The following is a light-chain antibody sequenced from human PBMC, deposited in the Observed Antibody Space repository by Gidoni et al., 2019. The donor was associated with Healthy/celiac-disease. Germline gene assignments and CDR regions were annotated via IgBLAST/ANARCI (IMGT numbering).Light chain of an antibody. J-gene: IGLJ1*01. V-gene: IGLV1-51*01. CDR1: SSNIGNNY. Sequence: QSVLTQPPSVSAAPRKKVTISCSGSSSNIGNNYVSWYQQLPGTAPKLLIYDNNKRPSGIPDRFSGSKSGTSATLGITGLQTGDEADYYCGTWDSSLSYVFGTGTKVTVL. CDR3: GTWDSSLSYV. CDR2: DNN.